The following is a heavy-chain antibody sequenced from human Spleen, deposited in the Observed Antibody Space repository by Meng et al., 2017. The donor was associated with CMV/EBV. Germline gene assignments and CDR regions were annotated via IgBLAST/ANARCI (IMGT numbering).Heavy chain of an antibody. V-gene: IGHV1-2*02. J-gene: IGHJ6*02. Sequence: ASVKVSCKASGYTFTDYYIHWVRQAPGQGLEWMGWINSNSGFTIYAQKFQGRVTMTRDTSISTVDMELTRLRSDDRAVYYCARGILGDDFWSGPYGMDVWGQGTTVTVSS. D-gene: IGHD3-3*01. CDR3: ARGILGDDFWSGPYGMDV. CDR1: GYTFTDYY. CDR2: INSNSGFT.